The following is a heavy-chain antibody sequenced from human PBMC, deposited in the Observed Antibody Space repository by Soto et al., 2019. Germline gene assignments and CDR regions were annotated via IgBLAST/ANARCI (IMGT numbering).Heavy chain of an antibody. CDR1: GFTFSTYW. Sequence: EVQLVESGGGLVQPGGSLRLSCAASGFTFSTYWMHWVRQVPGEGLVWVSRIDTDGSNTIYADSVKGRFTISRDNAKNALYLQVNSLRAEATGIYFCARDWTVAGPSSVDLWGRGTLVTVSS. V-gene: IGHV3-74*01. J-gene: IGHJ5*02. CDR3: ARDWTVAGPSSVDL. CDR2: IDTDGSNT. D-gene: IGHD6-13*01.